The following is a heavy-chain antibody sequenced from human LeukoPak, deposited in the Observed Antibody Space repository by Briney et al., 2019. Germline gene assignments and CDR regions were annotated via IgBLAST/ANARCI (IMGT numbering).Heavy chain of an antibody. V-gene: IGHV3-48*03. CDR2: ISSSGSTI. CDR1: GFTFSSYE. CDR3: NTIFGVVKRFDY. Sequence: GGSLRLSCAASGFTFSSYEMNWVRQAPGKGLEWVSYISSSGSTIYYADSVKGRFTISRDNAKNSLYLQMNSLRAEDTAVYYCNTIFGVVKRFDYWGLGTLVTVSS. J-gene: IGHJ4*02. D-gene: IGHD3-3*01.